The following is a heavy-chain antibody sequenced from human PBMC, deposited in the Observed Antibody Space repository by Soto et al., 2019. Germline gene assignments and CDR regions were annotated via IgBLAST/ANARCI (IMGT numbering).Heavy chain of an antibody. V-gene: IGHV3-64*01. J-gene: IGHJ3*02. D-gene: IGHD6-19*01. CDR1: GFTFSSYA. CDR3: ARDETISGWFPSRAFDI. Sequence: EVQLVESGGGLVQPGGSLRLSCAASGFTFSSYAMHWVRQAPGKGLEYVSAISSNGGSTYYANSVKGRFTISRDNSKNTLYLQMGSLRAEDMAVYYCARDETISGWFPSRAFDIWGQGTMVTVSS. CDR2: ISSNGGST.